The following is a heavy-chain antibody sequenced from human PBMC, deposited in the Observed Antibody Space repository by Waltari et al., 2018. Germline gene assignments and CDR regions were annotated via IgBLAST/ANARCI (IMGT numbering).Heavy chain of an antibody. V-gene: IGHV3-21*01. Sequence: DVQLVESGGGLVKPGGSLRLSCAASGFTVSIYPMNWVRQAPGKGLVWVSSISTNSNYIYYADSVKGRFTTSRDNAKNSLYLQMNSLRADDTAVYYCARMAQIWGQGTLVTVSS. J-gene: IGHJ4*02. CDR1: GFTVSIYP. CDR2: ISTNSNYI. CDR3: ARMAQI.